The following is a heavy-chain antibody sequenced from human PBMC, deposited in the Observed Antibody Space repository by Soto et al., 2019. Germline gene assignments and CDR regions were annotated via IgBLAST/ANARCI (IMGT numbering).Heavy chain of an antibody. CDR1: GGSISSYY. CDR3: AGAEYYDFWSMDY. Sequence: SETLSLTCTVSGGSISSYYWSWIRQPPGKGLEWIGYIYYSGSTNYNPSLKSRVTISVDTSKNQFSLKLSSVTAADTAVYYCAGAEYYDFWSMDYWGQGTLVTVSS. CDR2: IYYSGST. J-gene: IGHJ4*02. D-gene: IGHD3-3*01. V-gene: IGHV4-59*01.